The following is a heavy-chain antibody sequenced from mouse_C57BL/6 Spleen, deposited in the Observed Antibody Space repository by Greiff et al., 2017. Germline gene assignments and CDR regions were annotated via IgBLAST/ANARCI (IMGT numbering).Heavy chain of an antibody. V-gene: IGHV1-26*01. CDR2: INPNNGGT. CDR3: ARFVGWLPYCWDY. J-gene: IGHJ2*01. D-gene: IGHD2-3*01. Sequence: VQLQQSGPELVKPGASVKISCKASGYTFTDYYMNWVKQSHGKSLEWIGDINPNNGGTSYNQKFTGKATLTVDKSSSTAYIELRSLTSGDSAVYYCARFVGWLPYCWDYWGQGTTRTVSS. CDR1: GYTFTDYY.